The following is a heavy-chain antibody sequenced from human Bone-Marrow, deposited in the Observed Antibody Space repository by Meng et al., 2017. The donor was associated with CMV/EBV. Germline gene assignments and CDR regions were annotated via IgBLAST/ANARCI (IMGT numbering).Heavy chain of an antibody. Sequence: QVQLQESGPGLVKPSETLSLTCHVSGGSISSYYWSWIRQPPGKGLEWIGYIYYSGSTNYNPSLKSRVTISVDTSKNQFSLKLSSVTAADTAVYYCARTRWVWGGYYDSSGYGFDYWGQGTLVTVSS. V-gene: IGHV4-59*01. D-gene: IGHD3-22*01. CDR2: IYYSGST. J-gene: IGHJ4*02. CDR3: ARTRWVWGGYYDSSGYGFDY. CDR1: GGSISSYY.